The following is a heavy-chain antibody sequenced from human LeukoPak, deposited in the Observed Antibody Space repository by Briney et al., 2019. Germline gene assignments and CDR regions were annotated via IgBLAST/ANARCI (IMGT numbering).Heavy chain of an antibody. CDR1: GFTFSSYP. CDR3: AKDYYDSSGYYSPGIDY. D-gene: IGHD3-22*01. V-gene: IGHV3-23*01. Sequence: GGSLRLSCAASGFTFSSYPMSWVRQAPGKGLEWVSAISGSGGSTYYADSVKGRFTISRDNSKNTLYLQMNSLRAEDTAVYYCAKDYYDSSGYYSPGIDYWGQGTLVTVSS. CDR2: ISGSGGST. J-gene: IGHJ4*02.